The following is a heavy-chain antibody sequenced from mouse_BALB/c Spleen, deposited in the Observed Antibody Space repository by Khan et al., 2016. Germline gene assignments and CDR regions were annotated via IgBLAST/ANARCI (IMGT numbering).Heavy chain of an antibody. CDR2: INTYSGES. J-gene: IGHJ1*01. D-gene: IGHD1-1*01. CDR3: ARYRYYYGSSRYFDV. V-gene: IGHV9-3-1*01. Sequence: QIQLVQSGPELKKPGKTVKISCKASGYTFTNYGMNWVKQAPGKGLKWMGWINTYSGESTYADDFKGRFAFSLETSANTAYLQFNNLKNEDTATYVCARYRYYYGSSRYFDVWGAGTTVTVSS. CDR1: GYTFTNYG.